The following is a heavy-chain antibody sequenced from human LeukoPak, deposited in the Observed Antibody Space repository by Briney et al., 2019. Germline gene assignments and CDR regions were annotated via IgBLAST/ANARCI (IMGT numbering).Heavy chain of an antibody. Sequence: ASVKVSCKASGYTFTSYYMHWVRQAPGQGLEWMGIINPSGGSTSYAQKFQGRVTMTRDTSTSTVYMELSSLRSEDTAVYYCAKGEYWLGAAAGTHLLGHWGQGTLVTVSS. CDR1: GYTFTSYY. CDR3: AKGEYWLGAAAGTHLLGH. CDR2: INPSGGST. V-gene: IGHV1-46*01. J-gene: IGHJ4*02. D-gene: IGHD6-13*01.